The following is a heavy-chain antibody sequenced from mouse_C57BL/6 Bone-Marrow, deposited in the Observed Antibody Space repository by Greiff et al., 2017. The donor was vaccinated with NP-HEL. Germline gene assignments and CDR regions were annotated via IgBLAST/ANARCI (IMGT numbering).Heavy chain of an antibody. CDR3: ARCGITTVAWYFDV. CDR1: GYTFTDYY. D-gene: IGHD1-1*01. J-gene: IGHJ1*03. CDR2: INPNNGGT. Sequence: EVQLQQSGPELVKPGASVKISCKASGYTFTDYYMNWVKQSHGKSLEWIGDINPNNGGTSYNQKFKGKAKLTVDKSSSTAYMELRSLTSEDSAVYYCARCGITTVAWYFDVWGTGTTVTVSS. V-gene: IGHV1-26*01.